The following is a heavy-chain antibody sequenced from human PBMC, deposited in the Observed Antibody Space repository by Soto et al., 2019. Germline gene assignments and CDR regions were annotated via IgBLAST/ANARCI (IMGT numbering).Heavy chain of an antibody. J-gene: IGHJ4*02. V-gene: IGHV1-69*06. Sequence: SVKASCKASGGTFSSYAISWVRQAPGQGLEWMGGIIPIFGTANYAQKFQGRVTITADKSTSTAYMELSSLGSEDTAVYYCARSRPITMIAEFFDYWGQGTLVTVSS. CDR3: ARSRPITMIAEFFDY. CDR1: GGTFSSYA. D-gene: IGHD3-22*01. CDR2: IIPIFGTA.